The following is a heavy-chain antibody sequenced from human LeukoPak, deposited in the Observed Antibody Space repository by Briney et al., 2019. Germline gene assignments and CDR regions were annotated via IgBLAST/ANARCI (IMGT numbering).Heavy chain of an antibody. D-gene: IGHD5/OR15-5a*01. Sequence: PGGSLRLSCAASGFTFSGYWMSWVRQAPGKGLEWVANIKQDGSEKYYVDSVKGRFTISRDNAKNSLYLQMNILRAEDTAVYYCASLSTSFGMDVWGQGTTVTVSS. CDR2: IKQDGSEK. CDR3: ASLSTSFGMDV. V-gene: IGHV3-7*05. CDR1: GFTFSGYW. J-gene: IGHJ6*02.